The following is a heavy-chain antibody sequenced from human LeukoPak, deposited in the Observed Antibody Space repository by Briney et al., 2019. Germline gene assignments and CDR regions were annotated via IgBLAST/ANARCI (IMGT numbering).Heavy chain of an antibody. CDR1: GFTFSSYW. Sequence: PGGSLRLSCAASGFTFSSYWMHWVRQAPGKGLVWVSRINSDGSSTSYADSVKGRFTISRDNAKNTLYLQMNSLRAEDTAVYYCAHEDGYSYVLDYWGQGTLVTVSS. V-gene: IGHV3-74*01. D-gene: IGHD5-18*01. CDR2: INSDGSST. CDR3: AHEDGYSYVLDY. J-gene: IGHJ4*02.